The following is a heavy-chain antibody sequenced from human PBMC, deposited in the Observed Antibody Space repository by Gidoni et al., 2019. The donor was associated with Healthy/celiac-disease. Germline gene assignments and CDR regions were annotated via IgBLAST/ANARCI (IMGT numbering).Heavy chain of an antibody. Sequence: QVQLQASAPGLVTPSETLSLTCTVSGGSISSYYWSWIRQPPGKGLEGIGYNYYSGSTNDNPSLKRRGTIAVDTSKSQFSLKLGTVTAADTAVYYCARQLWGPYWYFDLWGRGTLVTVSS. J-gene: IGHJ2*01. CDR1: GGSISSYY. D-gene: IGHD7-27*01. V-gene: IGHV4-59*08. CDR3: ARQLWGPYWYFDL. CDR2: NYYSGST.